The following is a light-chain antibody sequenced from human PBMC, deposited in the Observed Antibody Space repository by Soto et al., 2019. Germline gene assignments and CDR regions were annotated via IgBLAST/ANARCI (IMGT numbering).Light chain of an antibody. J-gene: IGLJ1*01. CDR2: EVN. Sequence: QSALTQPASVSGSPGQSITISCTGTSSDVGACNCVSWYQEHPGKAPKLMIYEVNNRPSGVSNRFSGSKSGNTASLTISGLQAEDEADYYCSSFTTTRTYVFGTGTKLTVL. CDR1: SSDVGACNC. V-gene: IGLV2-14*01. CDR3: SSFTTTRTYV.